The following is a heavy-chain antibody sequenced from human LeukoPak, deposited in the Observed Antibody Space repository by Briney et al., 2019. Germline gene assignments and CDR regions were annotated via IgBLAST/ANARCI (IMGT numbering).Heavy chain of an antibody. D-gene: IGHD6-13*01. CDR1: GGSISSGDYY. J-gene: IGHJ4*02. Sequence: SETLSLTCTVSGGSISSGDYYWSWIRQHPGKGLEWIGYIYYSGSTYYNPSLKSRVTISVDTSKNQFSLKLSSVTAADTAVYYCARIAAAGPIPNYYFDYWGQGTLVTVSS. V-gene: IGHV4-31*03. CDR2: IYYSGST. CDR3: ARIAAAGPIPNYYFDY.